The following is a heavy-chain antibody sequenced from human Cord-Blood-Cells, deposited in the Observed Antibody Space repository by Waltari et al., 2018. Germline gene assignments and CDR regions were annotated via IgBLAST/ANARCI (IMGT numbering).Heavy chain of an antibody. J-gene: IGHJ3*02. Sequence: QVQLQQWGAGLLKPSETLSLTCAVYGGSFSGSYWSWIRQPPGKGLEWIGEINHSGSTNYNPSLKSRVTISVDTSKNQFSLKLSSVTAADTAVYYCARGLSSSFAFDIWGQGTMVTVSS. CDR3: ARGLSSSFAFDI. V-gene: IGHV4-34*01. D-gene: IGHD6-6*01. CDR1: GGSFSGSY. CDR2: INHSGST.